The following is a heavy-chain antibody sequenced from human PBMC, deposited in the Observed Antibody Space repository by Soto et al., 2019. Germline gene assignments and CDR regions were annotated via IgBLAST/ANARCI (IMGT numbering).Heavy chain of an antibody. Sequence: SETLSLTCSFSVGSFTSNNCCTCVRQPPGQGLEWIGEIYRTWSTNYNTSLKSRVNISLDKSENQFSLKVTSLTAADTAVYYCQSREKRTSVAYWGQRTLVTVSS. J-gene: IGHJ4*02. CDR2: IYRTWST. CDR1: VGSFTSNNC. D-gene: IGHD1-7*01. CDR3: QSREKRTSVAY. V-gene: IGHV4-4*02.